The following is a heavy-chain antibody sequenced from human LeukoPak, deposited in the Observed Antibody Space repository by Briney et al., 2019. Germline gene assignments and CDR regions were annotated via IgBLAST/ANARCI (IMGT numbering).Heavy chain of an antibody. D-gene: IGHD4-23*01. CDR1: GGSISSSSYY. CDR2: IYYSGST. CDR3: ARYYGGNSVY. V-gene: IGHV4-39*01. J-gene: IGHJ4*02. Sequence: SETLSFTCTVSGGSISSSSYYWGWIRQPPGKGLEWIGSIYYSGSTYYNPSLKSRVTISVDTSKNQFSLKLSSVTAADTAVYYCARYYGGNSVYWGQGTLVTVSS.